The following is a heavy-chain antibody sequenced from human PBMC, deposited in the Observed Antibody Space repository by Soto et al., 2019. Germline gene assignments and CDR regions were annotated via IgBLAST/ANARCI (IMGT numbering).Heavy chain of an antibody. CDR3: SRKRKEGARTLTPLDY. D-gene: IGHD2-15*01. CDR2: TYYRSKGYN. CDR1: GDSVSSNSAT. Sequence: QTLSLTCAISGDSVSSNSATWNWFRQSPSRGLEWLGRTYYRSKGYNDYAVAVQGRMTINPDTSKSQFSLQLNSVTAEDTAVYYCSRKRKEGARTLTPLDYWGQGTLITVSS. J-gene: IGHJ4*02. V-gene: IGHV6-1*01.